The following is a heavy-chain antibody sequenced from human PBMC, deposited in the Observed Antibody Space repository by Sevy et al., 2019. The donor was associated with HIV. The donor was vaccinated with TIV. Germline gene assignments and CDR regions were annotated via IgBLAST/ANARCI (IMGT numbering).Heavy chain of an antibody. J-gene: IGHJ6*02. CDR1: ASTFTAYY. V-gene: IGHV1-2*02. Sequence: ASVKVSCKTSASTFTAYYMHWLRQAPGQGLEWMGWINPNSDGTKYAQRFQGRVSMTADTSISTAYMELSRLTSDDTAVYYRARGRVIFGGGGGLDVWGQGTTVTVSS. CDR2: INPNSDGT. CDR3: ARGRVIFGGGGGLDV. D-gene: IGHD3-3*02.